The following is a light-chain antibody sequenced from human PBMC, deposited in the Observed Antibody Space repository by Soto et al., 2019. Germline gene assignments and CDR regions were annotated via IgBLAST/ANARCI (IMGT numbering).Light chain of an antibody. CDR1: QGISSY. J-gene: IGKJ1*01. CDR2: AAY. CDR3: QQYYSYPRT. V-gene: IGKV1-8*01. Sequence: IQMTQSPSTLAASVGDRVTITCRASQGISSYLAWYQQKPGKAPKLLIYAAYNLQSGVPSRFSGSGSGTDFTLTISCLQSEDFATYYCQQYYSYPRTFGQGTKVDIK.